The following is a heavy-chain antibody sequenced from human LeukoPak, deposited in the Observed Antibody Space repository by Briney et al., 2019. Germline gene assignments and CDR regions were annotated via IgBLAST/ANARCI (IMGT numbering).Heavy chain of an antibody. CDR2: IYHSGST. CDR1: GGSISSGGYY. Sequence: PSETLSLTCTVSGGSISSGGYYWSWIRQPPGKGLEWIGYIYHSGSTYYNPSLKSRVTISVDRSKNQFSLKLSSVTAADTAVYYCARKTLGVGATGYFDYWGQGTLVTVSS. J-gene: IGHJ4*02. D-gene: IGHD1-26*01. V-gene: IGHV4-30-2*01. CDR3: ARKTLGVGATGYFDY.